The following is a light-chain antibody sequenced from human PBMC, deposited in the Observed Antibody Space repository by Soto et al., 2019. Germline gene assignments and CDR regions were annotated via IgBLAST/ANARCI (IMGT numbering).Light chain of an antibody. CDR2: AAS. CDR3: QLYGDSPLFT. CDR1: QSISNNY. Sequence: ETVLTQSPGTLSLSPGERATLSCRASQSISNNYLAWYQQKPVQAPRLLIYAASTRDTGIPDRFSGSGSGTDFTLTISRLEPEDVAVYYCQLYGDSPLFTFGPGTTVYIK. J-gene: IGKJ3*01. V-gene: IGKV3-20*01.